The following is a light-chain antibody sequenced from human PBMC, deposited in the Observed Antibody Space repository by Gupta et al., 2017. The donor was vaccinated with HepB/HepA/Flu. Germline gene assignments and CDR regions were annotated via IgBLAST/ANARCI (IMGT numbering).Light chain of an antibody. CDR2: AAS. CDR1: QGIGSY. Sequence: DIQLTQSPSFLSASVGDRVTITCRASQGIGSYLAWYQQRPGKALNLLIYAASTLQSGVPSRFSGSGSGTEFSLSISSLQPEDFATYYCQHVNNSPRTFGQGTKVEIK. V-gene: IGKV1-9*01. J-gene: IGKJ1*01. CDR3: QHVNNSPRT.